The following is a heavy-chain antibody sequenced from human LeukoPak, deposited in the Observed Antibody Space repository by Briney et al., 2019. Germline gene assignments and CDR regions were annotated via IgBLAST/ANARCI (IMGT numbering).Heavy chain of an antibody. D-gene: IGHD3-22*01. J-gene: IGHJ4*02. CDR2: IRYDGSNK. Sequence: GGSLRLSCAASGFTSSSYGMHWVRQAPGKGLEWVAFIRYDGSNKYYADSVKGRFTISRDNSKNTLYLQMNSLRAEDTAVYYCAKDQRSPPGGYYEPFDYWGQGTLVTVSS. CDR1: GFTSSSYG. CDR3: AKDQRSPPGGYYEPFDY. V-gene: IGHV3-30*02.